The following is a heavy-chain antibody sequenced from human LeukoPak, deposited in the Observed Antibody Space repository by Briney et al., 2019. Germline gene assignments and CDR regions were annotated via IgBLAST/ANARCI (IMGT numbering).Heavy chain of an antibody. Sequence: GGSLRLSCAASGFTFSSYEMNWVRQAPGKGLEWVSYISSSSSTIYYADSVKGRFTTSRDNAKNSLYLQMNSLRAEDTAVYYCAELGITMIGGVWGKGTTVTISS. CDR1: GFTFSSYE. V-gene: IGHV3-48*03. D-gene: IGHD3-10*02. CDR3: AELGITMIGGV. J-gene: IGHJ6*04. CDR2: ISSSSSTI.